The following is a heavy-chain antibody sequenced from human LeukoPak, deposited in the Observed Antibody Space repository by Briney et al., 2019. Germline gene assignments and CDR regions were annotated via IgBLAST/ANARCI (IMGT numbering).Heavy chain of an antibody. CDR1: GFTFDDYA. Sequence: PGRSLRLSCAASGFTFDDYAMHWVRQAPGKGLEWVSGISWYSGSIGYVDPVKGRFTISRDNAKNSLYLQMNSLRAEDTAMYYCVRDRGYCSGGTCYALWDYWGQGTLVTVSS. D-gene: IGHD2-15*01. V-gene: IGHV3-9*01. CDR2: ISWYSGSI. J-gene: IGHJ4*02. CDR3: VRDRGYCSGGTCYALWDY.